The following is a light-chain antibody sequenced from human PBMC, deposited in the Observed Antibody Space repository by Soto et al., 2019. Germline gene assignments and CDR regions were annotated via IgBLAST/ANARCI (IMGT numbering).Light chain of an antibody. J-gene: IGLJ1*01. CDR1: SSDIGDYDY. CDR2: DVT. CDR3: QSYDSTLSARYV. V-gene: IGLV2-14*01. Sequence: QSALTQPASVSGSPGQSITISCTGTSSDIGDYDYVSWYQHLPGKAPKLLIFDVTHRPSGVSDRFSGSKSGNTASLTISGVRPEDEADYYCQSYDSTLSARYVFGTGTKVTVL.